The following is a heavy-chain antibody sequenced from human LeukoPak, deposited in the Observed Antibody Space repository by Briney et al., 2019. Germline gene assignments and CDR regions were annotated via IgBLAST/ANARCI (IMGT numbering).Heavy chain of an antibody. CDR1: GHTFTGYY. V-gene: IGHV1-2*02. CDR3: ARGVFGESLES. Sequence: AAVKVSCKPSGHTFTGYYVYWVRQAPGQGLEWMGWINPNVGGANFPQKYQGRVSVTSDPAISAASMELTRLPSDNPAVYYCARGVFGESLESWGQGTLVTVSS. D-gene: IGHD3-10*02. J-gene: IGHJ4*02. CDR2: INPNVGGA.